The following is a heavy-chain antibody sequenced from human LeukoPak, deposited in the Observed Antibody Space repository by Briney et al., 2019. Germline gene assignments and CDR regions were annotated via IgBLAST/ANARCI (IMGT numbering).Heavy chain of an antibody. J-gene: IGHJ4*02. CDR1: GGSISSYY. CDR3: ARLNVLNNSVLHHFDR. D-gene: IGHD1/OR15-1a*01. Sequence: SETLSLTCTVSGGSISSYYWSWIRQPPGKGLEWIAYINYSGNTDYNPSLKSRVTISVDTSKNHFSLKLNSVTAADTAVYYCARLNVLNNSVLHHFDRWGQGTLVTVSS. CDR2: INYSGNT. V-gene: IGHV4-59*08.